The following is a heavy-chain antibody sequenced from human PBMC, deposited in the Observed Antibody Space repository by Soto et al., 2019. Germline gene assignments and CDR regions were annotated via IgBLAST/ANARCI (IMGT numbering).Heavy chain of an antibody. D-gene: IGHD2-2*01. V-gene: IGHV1-69*13. CDR2: IIPIFGTA. J-gene: IGHJ5*02. CDR3: AREGSSTSIVVVPAAAFSYSSGWYPWFDP. CDR1: GGTFSSYA. Sequence: SVKVSCKASGGTFSSYAISWVRQAPGQGLEWMGGIIPIFGTANYAQKFQGRVTITADESTSTAYMELSSLRSEDTAVYYCAREGSSTSIVVVPAAAFSYSSGWYPWFDPWGQGALVTVSS.